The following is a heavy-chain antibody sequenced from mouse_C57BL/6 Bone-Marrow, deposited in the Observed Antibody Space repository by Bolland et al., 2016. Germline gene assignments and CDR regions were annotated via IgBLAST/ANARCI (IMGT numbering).Heavy chain of an antibody. J-gene: IGHJ2*01. CDR2: T. D-gene: IGHD4-1*01. Sequence: TNYNEKFKSKATLTVDKSSSTAYMQLSSLTSEDSAVYYCARGGAGSSFDYWGQGTT. CDR3: ARGGAGSSFDY. V-gene: IGHV1-53*01.